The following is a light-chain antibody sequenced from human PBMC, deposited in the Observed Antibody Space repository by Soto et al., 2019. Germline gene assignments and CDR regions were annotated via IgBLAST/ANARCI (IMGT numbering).Light chain of an antibody. CDR3: QPTYRSPFT. J-gene: IGKJ3*01. Sequence: DIQMTQSPSSLSASVGDNVTMSCRASQNILTYLNWYQQNPGRAPKLLIFGASILQDGVPSRFSGIGSGTEFTLTITSLRPEDFATYFCQPTYRSPFTFGPGTKVDVK. CDR1: QNILTY. CDR2: GAS. V-gene: IGKV1-39*01.